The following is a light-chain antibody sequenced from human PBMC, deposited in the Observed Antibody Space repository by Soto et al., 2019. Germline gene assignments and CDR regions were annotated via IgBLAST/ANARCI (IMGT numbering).Light chain of an antibody. CDR3: QSYDSGLIGLI. CDR1: NSNIGAGYD. J-gene: IGLJ2*01. V-gene: IGLV1-40*01. CDR2: GYN. Sequence: QSVLTQPPSVSGAPGQRVTIACTGNNSNIGAGYDVHWYRHLPGGAPTLLISGYNHRTSSVPDRVSGSKSGTSASLAIADLQAEDEADYYCQSYDSGLIGLIFGTGTKLTVL.